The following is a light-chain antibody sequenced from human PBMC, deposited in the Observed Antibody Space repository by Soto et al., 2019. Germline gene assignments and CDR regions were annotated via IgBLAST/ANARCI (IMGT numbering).Light chain of an antibody. CDR2: DVS. J-gene: IGLJ1*01. Sequence: QSVLTQPASVSGSPGQSIAISCTGTSSDIGAYNWVSWYQQQPGKAPKLMIYDVSYRPSGVSNRFSGSISGNTASLTISGLQAEDEAVYYCSSYTRSDTYVFGSGTKVTVL. V-gene: IGLV2-14*03. CDR3: SSYTRSDTYV. CDR1: SSDIGAYNW.